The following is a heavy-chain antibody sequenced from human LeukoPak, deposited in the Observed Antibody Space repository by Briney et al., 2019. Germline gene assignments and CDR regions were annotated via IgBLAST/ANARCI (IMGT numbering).Heavy chain of an antibody. Sequence: SVKVSCKASGGTFSSYAISWVRQAPGQGLEWMGRIIPILGIANYAQKFQGRVTITADKSTSTAYMELSSLRSEDTAVYYCARERQQLVHLSFDYWGQGTLVTVSS. CDR3: ARERQQLVHLSFDY. J-gene: IGHJ4*02. CDR1: GGTFSSYA. V-gene: IGHV1-69*04. D-gene: IGHD6-13*01. CDR2: IIPILGIA.